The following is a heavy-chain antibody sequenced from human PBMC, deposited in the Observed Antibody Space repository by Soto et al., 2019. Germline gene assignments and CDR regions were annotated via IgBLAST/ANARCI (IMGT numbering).Heavy chain of an antibody. V-gene: IGHV4-34*01. CDR1: GGSFSGYY. CDR3: ASVGVRYYFDY. Sequence: QVQLQQWGAGLIKPSETLSLNYAVYGGSFSGYYWSWIRQPPGKGLEWIGEINHSGSTNYNPSLKSRVTISVDTSKNQFSLKLSSVTVADTAVYYCASVGVRYYFDYWGQGTLVTVSS. D-gene: IGHD1-26*01. CDR2: INHSGST. J-gene: IGHJ4*02.